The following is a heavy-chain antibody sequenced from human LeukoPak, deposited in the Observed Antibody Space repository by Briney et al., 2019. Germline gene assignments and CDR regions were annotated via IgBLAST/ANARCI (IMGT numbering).Heavy chain of an antibody. J-gene: IGHJ3*02. CDR1: GGSISSSNW. CDR2: IYHSGST. CDR3: AREGSGWYPDAFDI. Sequence: PSETLSLTCAVSGGSISSSNWWSWVRQPPGKGLEWIGEIYHSGSTDYNPSLKSRVTISVDKSKDQFSLKLSSVTAADTAVYYCAREGSGWYPDAFDIWGQGTMVTVSS. D-gene: IGHD6-19*01. V-gene: IGHV4-4*02.